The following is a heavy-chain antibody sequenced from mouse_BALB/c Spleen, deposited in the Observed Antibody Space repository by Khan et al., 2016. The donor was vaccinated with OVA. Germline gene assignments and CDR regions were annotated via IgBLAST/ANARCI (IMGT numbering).Heavy chain of an antibody. J-gene: IGHJ1*01. D-gene: IGHD1-2*01. CDR3: ARRLHWYFDV. CDR2: INTETGEP. Sequence: QIQLVQSGPELKKPGETVKISCKASGYTFTDYSMHWVKQAPGKGLKWMGWINTETGEPTYADDFKGRFAFSLETSASTAYLQINNLKNEDTATXFCARRLHWYFDVWGAGTTVTVSS. CDR1: GYTFTDYS. V-gene: IGHV9-2-1*01.